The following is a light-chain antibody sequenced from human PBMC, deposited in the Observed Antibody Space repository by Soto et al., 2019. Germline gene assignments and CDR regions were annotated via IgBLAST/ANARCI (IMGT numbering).Light chain of an antibody. Sequence: ERVLTQSPGTLSLSPGDRGTLSCRASQSVRSNYLAWYQQKPGQAPRLLIYGASIRATGIPDRFSGSGSGTDFTLTISGLEPEDCAVYYCQQYGVSPRLTFGGGTKVEIK. V-gene: IGKV3-20*01. CDR3: QQYGVSPRLT. CDR2: GAS. J-gene: IGKJ4*01. CDR1: QSVRSNY.